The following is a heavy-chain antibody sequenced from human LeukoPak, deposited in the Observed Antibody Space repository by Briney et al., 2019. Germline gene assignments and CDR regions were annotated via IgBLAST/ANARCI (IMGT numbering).Heavy chain of an antibody. V-gene: IGHV3-64*01. Sequence: GGSLRLSCAASGFSFSNYVMHWVRQAAGKGLEYVSAIMPNGGTRGYANSMKGRFTISRDNSKNTLYLQMGSLRAEDMAIYYCARDRDGGFAFDIWGQGTLVTVSS. J-gene: IGHJ3*02. CDR1: GFSFSNYV. CDR2: IMPNGGTR. D-gene: IGHD2-15*01. CDR3: ARDRDGGFAFDI.